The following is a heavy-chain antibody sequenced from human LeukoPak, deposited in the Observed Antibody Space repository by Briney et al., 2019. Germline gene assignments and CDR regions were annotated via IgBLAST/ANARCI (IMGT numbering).Heavy chain of an antibody. CDR2: IYPGDSDT. V-gene: IGHV5-51*01. D-gene: IGHD1-1*01. CDR1: GYSFTSYW. CDR3: ASPPNDDPDAFDI. J-gene: IGHJ3*02. Sequence: GESLKISCKGSGYSFTSYWIGWVRQMPGKGLEWMGIIYPGDSDTRYSPPFQGQVTISADKSISTAYLRWSSLKASDTAMYYCASPPNDDPDAFDIWGQGTMVTVSS.